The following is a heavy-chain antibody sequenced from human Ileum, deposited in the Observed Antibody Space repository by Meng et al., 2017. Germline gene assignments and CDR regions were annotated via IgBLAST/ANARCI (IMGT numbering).Heavy chain of an antibody. CDR3: ARRRPDSSGYHYNH. V-gene: IGHV3-74*01. Sequence: GESLKISCVASGFTFSSYWMYWVRQAPGKGLVCVSRINSDGSITTYADSEKGRFTISRDNAKNTLYLQMTSMRTEDTAVYYCARRRPDSSGYHYNHWGQGTLVTVSS. CDR2: INSDGSIT. CDR1: GFTFSSYW. D-gene: IGHD3-22*01. J-gene: IGHJ5*02.